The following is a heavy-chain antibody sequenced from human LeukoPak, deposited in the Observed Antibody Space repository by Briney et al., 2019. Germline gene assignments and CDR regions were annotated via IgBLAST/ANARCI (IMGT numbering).Heavy chain of an antibody. J-gene: IGHJ6*03. CDR2: INPNSGGT. Sequence: GASVKVSCKASGYTFTGYYMHWVRQAPGQGLEWMGWINPNSGGTNYAQKFQGRVTMTRDTSISTAYMELSRLRSDDTAVYYCARAPLGADYGGSSGYYYYMDVWGKGTTVTVSS. CDR3: ARAPLGADYGGSSGYYYYMDV. CDR1: GYTFTGYY. D-gene: IGHD4-23*01. V-gene: IGHV1-2*02.